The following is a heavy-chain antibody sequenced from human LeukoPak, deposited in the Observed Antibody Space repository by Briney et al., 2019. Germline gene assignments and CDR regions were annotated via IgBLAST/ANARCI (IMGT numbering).Heavy chain of an antibody. J-gene: IGHJ3*02. CDR3: ARILAPDAFDI. D-gene: IGHD2-8*02. Sequence: ASVKVPCKASGGTFSSYAISWVRQAPGQGLEWTGGIIPIFGTANYAQKFQGRVTITADESTSTAYMELSSLRSEDTAVYYCARILAPDAFDIWGQGTMVTVSS. CDR1: GGTFSSYA. V-gene: IGHV1-69*13. CDR2: IIPIFGTA.